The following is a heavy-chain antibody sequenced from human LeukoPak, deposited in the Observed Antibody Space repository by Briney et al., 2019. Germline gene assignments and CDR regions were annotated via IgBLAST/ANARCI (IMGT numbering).Heavy chain of an antibody. CDR1: GFTFSSYE. CDR3: ARGYSSYYPDAFDI. V-gene: IGHV3-48*03. J-gene: IGHJ3*02. D-gene: IGHD5-12*01. CDR2: MSFSGSTI. Sequence: PGGSLRLSCVASGFTFSSYEMNWVRQAPGRGLEWISYMSFSGSTIYYADSVKGRFTISRDNAENSLYLQMNSLRAEDTAVYYCARGYSSYYPDAFDIWGQGTVVTVSS.